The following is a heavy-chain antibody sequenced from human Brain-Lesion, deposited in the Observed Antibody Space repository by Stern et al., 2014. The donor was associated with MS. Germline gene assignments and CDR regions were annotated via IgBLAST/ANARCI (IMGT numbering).Heavy chain of an antibody. J-gene: IGHJ6*02. CDR3: ARGRVVPGFQYYATDV. V-gene: IGHV4-61*02. CDR2: IFNSGTP. Sequence: QVQLVQSGPGLVKPSQTLSLSCTVSGGSISSGGYYWSWIRQPAGKGLEWIGRIFNSGTPSYTPPPKSRVPISIDPPKNQFPLRLNPMTAADTAVYYCARGRVVPGFQYYATDVWGQGTTVIVSS. D-gene: IGHD2-2*01. CDR1: GGSISSGGYY.